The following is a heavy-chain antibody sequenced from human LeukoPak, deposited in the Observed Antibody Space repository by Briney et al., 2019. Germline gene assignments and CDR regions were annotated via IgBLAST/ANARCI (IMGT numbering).Heavy chain of an antibody. CDR2: ISGSGGST. V-gene: IGHV3-23*01. D-gene: IGHD1-26*01. Sequence: GGSLRLSCAASGLTFSSYAMSWVRQAPGKGLKWVSVISGSGGSTYYADSVKGRFTISRDNSKNTLYLQMNSLRAEDTAVYYCAKDGGSYDHFDYWGQGTLVTVSS. CDR3: AKDGGSYDHFDY. CDR1: GLTFSSYA. J-gene: IGHJ4*02.